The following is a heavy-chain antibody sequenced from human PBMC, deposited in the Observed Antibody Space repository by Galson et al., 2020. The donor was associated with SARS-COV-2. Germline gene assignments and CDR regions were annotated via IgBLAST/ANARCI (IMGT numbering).Heavy chain of an antibody. CDR2: INTGGNT. CDR1: GGSFSGYS. D-gene: IGHD3-10*01. V-gene: IGHV4-34*01. Sequence: SETLSLTCAVYGGSFSGYSWTWIRQPPGKGLEWIGEINTGGNTNYSPSLRSRVPVSVDTSKNQFSLKLRSVTAADTALYYCARGHRGVVPSPVLGLGPFYSYYYMDVWAKGTTVTVSS. CDR3: ARGHRGVVPSPVLGLGPFYSYYYMDV. J-gene: IGHJ6*03.